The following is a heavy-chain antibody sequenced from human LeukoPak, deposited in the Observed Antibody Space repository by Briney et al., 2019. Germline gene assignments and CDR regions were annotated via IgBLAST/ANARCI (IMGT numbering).Heavy chain of an antibody. CDR1: GGPISSYY. J-gene: IGHJ5*02. CDR2: IYYSGST. V-gene: IGHV4-59*01. CDR3: ARGKQANWFDP. Sequence: SETLSLTCTVSGGPISSYYWSWIRQPPGKGLEWIGYIYYSGSTNYNPSLKSRVTISVDTSKNQFSLKLSSVTAADTAVYYCARGKQANWFDPWGQGTLVIVSS.